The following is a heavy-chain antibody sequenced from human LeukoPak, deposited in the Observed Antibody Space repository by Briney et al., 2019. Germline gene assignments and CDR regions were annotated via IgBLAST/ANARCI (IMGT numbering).Heavy chain of an antibody. V-gene: IGHV4-4*07. CDR2: IYTSGST. Sequence: SETLSLTCTVSGGSISSYYWSWIRQPAGKGLEWIGRIYTSGSTNYNPSLKSRVTMSVDTSKNQFSLKLSSVSAADTAMYYCARHLLQFGGYTRVVFQRWGQGTLVTVSS. CDR1: GGSISSYY. CDR3: ARHLLQFGGYTRVVFQR. D-gene: IGHD3-10*01. J-gene: IGHJ1*01.